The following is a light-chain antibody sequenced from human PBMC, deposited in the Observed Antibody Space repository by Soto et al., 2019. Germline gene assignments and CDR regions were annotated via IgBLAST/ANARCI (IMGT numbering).Light chain of an antibody. J-gene: IGKJ1*01. CDR3: QQYYKWPQWT. CDR1: QSISTN. V-gene: IGKV3D-15*01. CDR2: DAC. Sequence: EIVLTHSPATLSLSPGERATLSCRASQSISTNLAWYQQKPGQAPRLLIYDACNRATGIPARFRGSGSGTEFTLTITSLQSEDFAVYYCQQYYKWPQWTIGQGTKVDIK.